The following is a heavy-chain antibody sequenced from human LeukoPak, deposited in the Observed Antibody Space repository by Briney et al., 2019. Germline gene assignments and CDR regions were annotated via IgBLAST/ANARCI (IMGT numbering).Heavy chain of an antibody. Sequence: ASVKVSCKASGYTFTDLWIQWVRQAPGQGLEWLGWINTYSGDTIYAQKFQGRVTMTRDTSLTTTYMDLSRLTSDDTAVYYCARGAFFHAFDFWGQGTMVIASS. CDR1: GYTFTDLW. D-gene: IGHD3-3*01. CDR3: ARGAFFHAFDF. V-gene: IGHV1-2*02. CDR2: INTYSGDT. J-gene: IGHJ3*01.